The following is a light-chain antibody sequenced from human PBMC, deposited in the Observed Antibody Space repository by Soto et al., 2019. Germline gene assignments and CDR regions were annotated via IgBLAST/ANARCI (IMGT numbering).Light chain of an antibody. V-gene: IGKV3-15*01. J-gene: IGKJ5*01. Sequence: ETVMTQSPATLSVSPGERAILSCRASQSVSSSLAWYQQKPGQAPRLLIYGASTRATGIPARFSGSGSGTEFTLIISKLEPEDFAVYYCQQYLGSPGITFGQGTRLEIK. CDR2: GAS. CDR1: QSVSSS. CDR3: QQYLGSPGIT.